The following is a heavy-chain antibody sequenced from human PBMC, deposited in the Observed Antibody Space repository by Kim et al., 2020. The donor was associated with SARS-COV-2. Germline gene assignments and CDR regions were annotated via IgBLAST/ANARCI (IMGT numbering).Heavy chain of an antibody. CDR3: ERDLLGSGQWLAPYYFDY. CDR2: ISSSSSYI. J-gene: IGHJ4*02. D-gene: IGHD6-19*01. V-gene: IGHV3-21*01. CDR1: GFTFSSYS. Sequence: GGSLRLSCAASGFTFSSYSMNWVRQAPGKGLEWVSSISSSSSYIYYADSVKGRFTISRDNAKNSLYLQMNSLRAEDTAVYYCERDLLGSGQWLAPYYFDYWGQGTLVTVSS.